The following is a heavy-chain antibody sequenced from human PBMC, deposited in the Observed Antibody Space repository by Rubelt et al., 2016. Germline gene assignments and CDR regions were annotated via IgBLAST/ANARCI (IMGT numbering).Heavy chain of an antibody. V-gene: IGHV4-39*01. CDR2: IYYSGST. J-gene: IGHJ4*02. D-gene: IGHD6-19*01. CDR1: GGSISSSSYY. CDR3: ARTYSSGWDY. Sequence: QVQLQESGPGLVKPSQTLSLTCTVSGGSISSSSYYWGWIRQPPGKGLEWIGSIYYSGSTYYNPSLKGRVTISVDTSKNQFSLKLSSVTAADTAVYYCARTYSSGWDYWGQGTLVTVSS.